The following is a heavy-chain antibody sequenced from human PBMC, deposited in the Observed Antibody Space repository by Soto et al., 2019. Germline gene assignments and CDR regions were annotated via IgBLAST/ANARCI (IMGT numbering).Heavy chain of an antibody. D-gene: IGHD4-4*01. V-gene: IGHV3-23*01. CDR1: GFTFDSYA. J-gene: IGHJ5*02. CDR3: VRGGSNYAS. CDR2: ISSGGGGT. Sequence: QLLESGGGLVQPGGSLRLSCAASGFTFDSYAMNWVRQAPGKGLEWVSGISSGGGGTYYADSVKGRFTISRDNAKNSMYLQMDSLRGEDTAVYYCVRGGSNYASWGQGTLVTVSS.